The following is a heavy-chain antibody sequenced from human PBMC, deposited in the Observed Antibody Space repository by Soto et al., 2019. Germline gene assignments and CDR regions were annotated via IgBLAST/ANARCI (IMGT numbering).Heavy chain of an antibody. D-gene: IGHD3-3*01. Sequence: QVQLQQWGAGLLKPSETLSLTCAVYGGSFSGYCWSWIRQPPGKGLEWIGEINHSGSTNYNPSLKIRVTISVDTSKNQFSLKLSSVTAADTAVYYCARVSYSRITIFGVVAYYFDYWGQGTLVTVSS. CDR1: GGSFSGYC. CDR3: ARVSYSRITIFGVVAYYFDY. CDR2: INHSGST. J-gene: IGHJ4*02. V-gene: IGHV4-34*01.